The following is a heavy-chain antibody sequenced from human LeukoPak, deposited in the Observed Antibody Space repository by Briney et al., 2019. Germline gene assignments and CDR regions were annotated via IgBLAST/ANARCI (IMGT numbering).Heavy chain of an antibody. D-gene: IGHD6-6*01. CDR2: IYYSGST. CDR1: GGSISSGGYY. Sequence: SETLSLTCTVSGGSISSGGYYRSWIRQHPGKGLKWIGYIYYSGSTYYNPSLKSRVTISVDTSKNQFSLKLSSVTAADTAVYYCARDLRSSSSSGINYYGMDVWGQGTTVTVSS. V-gene: IGHV4-31*03. CDR3: ARDLRSSSSSGINYYGMDV. J-gene: IGHJ6*02.